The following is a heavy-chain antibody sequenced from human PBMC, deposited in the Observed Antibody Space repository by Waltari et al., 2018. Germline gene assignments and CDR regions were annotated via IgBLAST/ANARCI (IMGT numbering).Heavy chain of an antibody. CDR1: GFIFSTYW. J-gene: IGHJ6*04. V-gene: IGHV3-74*01. CDR2: IDNGDGGGT. Sequence: EVQLVESGGGLVQPGGSLRLSCEASGFIFSTYWMHWVRQGPGKGLVWGSRIDNGDGGGTSYADSVKGRFTISRDNAKNTLYLQMNSLRAEDTGVYYCARDHYYSKDVWGTGTTVTVSS. CDR3: ARDHYYSKDV.